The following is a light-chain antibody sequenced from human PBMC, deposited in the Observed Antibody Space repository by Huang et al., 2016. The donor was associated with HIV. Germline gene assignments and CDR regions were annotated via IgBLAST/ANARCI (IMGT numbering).Light chain of an antibody. CDR1: QSVTHS. V-gene: IGKV3-15*01. CDR3: QQYHYWPPVT. CDR2: GTS. Sequence: IVMTQSPDTLSVSPGERATLSCRAGQSVTHSLAWYQQKPGQAPRLLIYGTSTRATGIPGRFSGSGSGTDFTLTISSLQSDDFGVYYCQQYHYWPPVTFGQGTKVEI. J-gene: IGKJ1*01.